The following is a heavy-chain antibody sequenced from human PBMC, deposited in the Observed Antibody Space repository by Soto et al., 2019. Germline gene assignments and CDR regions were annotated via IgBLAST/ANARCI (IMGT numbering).Heavy chain of an antibody. CDR1: GFTFSSYW. D-gene: IGHD1-20*01. CDR2: IKQDGSEK. CDR3: ARDIITGTPGGRKYYYYGMDV. V-gene: IGHV3-7*03. J-gene: IGHJ6*02. Sequence: GGSLRLSCAASGFTFSSYWMSWVRQAPGKGLEWVANIKQDGSEKYYVDSVKGRFTISRDNAKNSLYLQMNSLRAEDTAVYYCARDIITGTPGGRKYYYYGMDVWGQGTTVTVSS.